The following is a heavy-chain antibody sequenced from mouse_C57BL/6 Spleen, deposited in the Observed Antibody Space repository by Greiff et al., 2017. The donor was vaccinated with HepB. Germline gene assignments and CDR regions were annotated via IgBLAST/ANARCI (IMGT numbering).Heavy chain of an antibody. CDR2: IWGDGST. V-gene: IGHV2-3*01. J-gene: IGHJ2*01. CDR1: GFSLTSYG. CDR3: AKCGLRPYFDY. Sequence: VKLMESGPGLVAPSQSLSITCTVSGFSLTSYGVSWVRQPPGKGLAWLGVIWGDGSTNYHSALISRLSISKDNSKSQVVLKLNSRQTDDTATYYCAKCGLRPYFDYWGQGTTLTVSS. D-gene: IGHD2-4*01.